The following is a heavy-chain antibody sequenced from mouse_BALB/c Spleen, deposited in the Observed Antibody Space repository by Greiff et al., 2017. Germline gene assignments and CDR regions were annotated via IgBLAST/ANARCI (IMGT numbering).Heavy chain of an antibody. CDR1: GFNIKDYY. V-gene: IGHV14-1*02. D-gene: IGHD1-1*01. Sequence: EVQLQQSGAELVRPGALVKLSCKASGFNIKDYYMHWVKQRPEQGLEWIGWIDPENGNTIYDPKFQGKASITADTSSNTAYLQLSSLTSEDTAVYYCARIYYYGSRYFDVWGAGTTVTVSS. J-gene: IGHJ1*01. CDR3: ARIYYYGSRYFDV. CDR2: IDPENGNT.